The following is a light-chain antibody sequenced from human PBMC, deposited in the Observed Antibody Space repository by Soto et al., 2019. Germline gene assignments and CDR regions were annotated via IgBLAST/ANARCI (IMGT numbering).Light chain of an antibody. J-gene: IGLJ2*01. CDR3: SSYTSSSTLI. CDR2: GVT. V-gene: IGLV2-14*01. Sequence: HSALTQPASVSGSPVQSITISCIGTISYVCDYYYVSCYQQHPGKSPKLLIYGVTDRPSGVSHRFSGSRSDSTASLTISGLQAEDEADYYCSSYTSSSTLIFGGGTKLTVL. CDR1: ISYVCDYYY.